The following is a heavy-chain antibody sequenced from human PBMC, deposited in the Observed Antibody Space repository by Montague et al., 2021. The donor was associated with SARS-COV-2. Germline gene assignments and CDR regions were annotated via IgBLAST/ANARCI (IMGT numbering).Heavy chain of an antibody. CDR1: GGSLSGYY. J-gene: IGHJ4*02. CDR2: INHSANT. Sequence: SETLSLTCAVYGGSLSGYYWSWIRQPPEKGLEWIGEINHSANTKXNPSPKSPVTISIDTSKNQFSLKMTSVTAADAAVYYCASAPRNSFGYWAYWGQGTLLTVSS. CDR3: ASAPRNSFGYWAY. V-gene: IGHV4-34*01. D-gene: IGHD3-22*01.